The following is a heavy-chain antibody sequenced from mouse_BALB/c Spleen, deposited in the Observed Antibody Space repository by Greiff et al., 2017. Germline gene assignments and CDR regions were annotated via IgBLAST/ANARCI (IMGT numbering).Heavy chain of an antibody. Sequence: QVQLQQSGAELARPGASVKLSCKASGYTFTDYYINWVKQRTGQGLEWIGEIYPGSGNTYYNEKFKGKATLTADKSSSTAYMQLSSLTSEDSAVYFCARPYYRYNFAYWGQGTLVTVSA. CDR2: IYPGSGNT. J-gene: IGHJ3*01. CDR3: ARPYYRYNFAY. V-gene: IGHV1-77*01. CDR1: GYTFTDYY. D-gene: IGHD2-14*01.